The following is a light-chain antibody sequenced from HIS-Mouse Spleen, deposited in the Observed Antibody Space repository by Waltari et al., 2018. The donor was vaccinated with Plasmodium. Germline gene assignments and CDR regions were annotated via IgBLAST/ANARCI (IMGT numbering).Light chain of an antibody. J-gene: IGLJ3*02. CDR3: CSYAGSSTFV. V-gene: IGLV3-21*02. CDR2: DDS. Sequence: SYVLTQPPSVSVAPGQPARITCGGNNIGSKSVHWYQQKPGQAPVLVVYDDSDRPSGIPERFSGSNSGNTATLTISGLQAEDEADYYCCSYAGSSTFVFGGGTKLTVL. CDR1: NIGSKS.